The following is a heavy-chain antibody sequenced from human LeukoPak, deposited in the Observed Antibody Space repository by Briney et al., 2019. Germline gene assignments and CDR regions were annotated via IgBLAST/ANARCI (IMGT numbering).Heavy chain of an antibody. CDR3: ARGGGSPGH. CDR2: IKQDGSEK. Sequence: GGSLRLSCAASGLTFSSYWMSWVRQAPGKGLEWVANIKQDGSEKNYVDSVKGRFTISRDNAKNSLYLQMNSLRAEDTAVYYCARGGGSPGHWGKGTLVTVSS. V-gene: IGHV3-7*04. J-gene: IGHJ4*02. CDR1: GLTFSSYW. D-gene: IGHD1-26*01.